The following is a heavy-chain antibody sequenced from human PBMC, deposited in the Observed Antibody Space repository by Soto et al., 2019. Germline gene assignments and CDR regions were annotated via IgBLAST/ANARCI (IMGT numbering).Heavy chain of an antibody. CDR3: ARQGLYGSDWDGMDV. Sequence: GESLKISCQGSRYTFTNYWISWVRQMPGQGLEWMGIIYPGDSDTKYSPSFQGQVTISADKSISTTYLHWSSLKASDTAMYYCARQGLYGSDWDGMDVWGQGXTVTVSS. V-gene: IGHV5-51*01. D-gene: IGHD2-2*02. CDR2: IYPGDSDT. J-gene: IGHJ6*02. CDR1: RYTFTNYW.